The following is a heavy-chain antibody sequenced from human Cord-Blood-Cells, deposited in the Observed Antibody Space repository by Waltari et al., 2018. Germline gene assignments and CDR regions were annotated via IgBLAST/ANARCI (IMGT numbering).Heavy chain of an antibody. D-gene: IGHD3-10*01. CDR1: GGTFSSYA. CDR3: ARSTRFGGSGSYYNAFDI. Sequence: QVQLVQSGAEVKKPGSSVKVSCKASGGTFSSYAISWVRQAPGQGLEWMGGILPILGIANYAKKFQGRVTITAEESTSTAYMELSSLRSEDTAVYYCARSTRFGGSGSYYNAFDIWGQGTMVTVSS. V-gene: IGHV1-69*04. CDR2: ILPILGIA. J-gene: IGHJ3*02.